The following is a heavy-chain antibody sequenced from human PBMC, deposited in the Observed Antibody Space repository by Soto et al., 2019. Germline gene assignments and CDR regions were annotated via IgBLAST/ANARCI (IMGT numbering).Heavy chain of an antibody. D-gene: IGHD4-4*01. CDR2: INHSGST. J-gene: IGHJ4*02. V-gene: IGHV4-34*01. CDR1: GGSFSGYY. CDR3: ARGSHDYSNYQLYYFDY. Sequence: PSETLSLTCAVYGGSFSGYYWSWIRQPPGKGREWIGEINHSGSTNYNPSLKSRVTISVDTSKNQFSLKLSSVTAADTAVYYCARGSHDYSNYQLYYFDYWGQGTLVTGSS.